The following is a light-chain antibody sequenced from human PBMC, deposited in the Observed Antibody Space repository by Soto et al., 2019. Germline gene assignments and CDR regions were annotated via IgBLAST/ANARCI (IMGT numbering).Light chain of an antibody. CDR3: LQYSSYPWT. J-gene: IGKJ1*01. Sequence: DIQMTQSPSSLSASVGDRLTITCRASQDVRDDLGWYQQTPGKAPERLIYEASTLHRGVPSRFSGSGSGTEFTLTISSLQPEDFATYYCLQYSSYPWTFGQGTNVEIK. CDR2: EAS. CDR1: QDVRDD. V-gene: IGKV1-17*01.